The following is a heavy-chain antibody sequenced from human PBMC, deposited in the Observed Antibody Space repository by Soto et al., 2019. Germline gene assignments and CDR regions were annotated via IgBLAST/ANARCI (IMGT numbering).Heavy chain of an antibody. V-gene: IGHV1-69*08. CDR2: IIPILGIA. CDR1: GGTFSSYT. D-gene: IGHD6-13*01. Sequence: QVQLVQSGAEVKKPGSSVKVSCKASGGTFSSYTISWVRQAPGQGLEWMGRIIPILGIANYAQKFQGRVTITADKSTSTAYMELSSLRSEDTAVYYCARDREAAAVFYWFDPWGQGTLVTVSS. J-gene: IGHJ5*02. CDR3: ARDREAAAVFYWFDP.